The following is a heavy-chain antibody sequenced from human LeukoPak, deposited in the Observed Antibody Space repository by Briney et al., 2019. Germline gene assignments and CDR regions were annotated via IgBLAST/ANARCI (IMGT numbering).Heavy chain of an antibody. CDR2: IYYSGST. CDR1: GCSISSYY. J-gene: IGHJ5*02. D-gene: IGHD6-13*01. Sequence: SETLSLTCTVSGCSISSYYWSWIRQPPGKGLEWIGYIYYSGSTNYNPSLKSRVTISVDTSKNQFSLKLSSVTAADTAVYYCARGPYSSSWYAYNWFDPWGQGTLVTVSS. CDR3: ARGPYSSSWYAYNWFDP. V-gene: IGHV4-59*01.